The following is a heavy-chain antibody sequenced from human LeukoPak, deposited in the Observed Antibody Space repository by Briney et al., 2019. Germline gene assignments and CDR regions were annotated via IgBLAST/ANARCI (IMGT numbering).Heavy chain of an antibody. V-gene: IGHV3-74*01. D-gene: IGHD3-10*01. Sequence: GGSLRLSCAASGFTFSSYWMHWVRQAPGKGLVWVSRINSDGSSTTYADSVKGRFTISRDNAKNSLYLQMNSLRAEDTAVYYCAREMHYYGSGSYYNANYFDYWGQGTLVTVSS. CDR3: AREMHYYGSGSYYNANYFDY. CDR1: GFTFSSYW. CDR2: INSDGSST. J-gene: IGHJ4*02.